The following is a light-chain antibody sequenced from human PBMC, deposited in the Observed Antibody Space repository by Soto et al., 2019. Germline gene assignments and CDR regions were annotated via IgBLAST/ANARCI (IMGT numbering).Light chain of an antibody. CDR1: QSISSY. J-gene: IGKJ3*01. CDR2: AAS. CDR3: QQSYSTPEVT. V-gene: IGKV1-39*01. Sequence: DIQMTQSPSSLSASVGDRVTITCRARQSISSYLNWYQQKPGKAPKLLIYAASSLKSGVPSRFSGSGSGTDFTLTISSLQPEDFATYYCQQSYSTPEVTFGPGTKVDIK.